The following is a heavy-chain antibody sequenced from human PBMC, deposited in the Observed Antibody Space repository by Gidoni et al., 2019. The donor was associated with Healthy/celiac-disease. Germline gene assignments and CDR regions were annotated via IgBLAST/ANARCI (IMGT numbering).Heavy chain of an antibody. CDR1: GFTFGAYA. D-gene: IGHD6-6*01. V-gene: IGHV3-49*05. J-gene: IGHJ4*02. CDR2: IRSKAYGGTT. Sequence: EVQLVESGGGLVKPGRSLRLSCTASGFTFGAYAMSWFRQAPGKGLEWGGFIRSKAYGGTTEYAASVKGRFTISRDDSKSIAYLQMNSLKTEDTAVYYCTRALESIAARPSTFDYWGQGTLVTVSS. CDR3: TRALESIAARPSTFDY.